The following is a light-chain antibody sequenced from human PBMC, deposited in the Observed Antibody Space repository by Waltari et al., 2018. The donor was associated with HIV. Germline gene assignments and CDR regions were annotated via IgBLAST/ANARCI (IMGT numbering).Light chain of an antibody. CDR3: QVWDTNTDQYVI. Sequence: SYVLTQSPSVSVAPGQTARITCGGKTIGRNSVNWYQQQPGQAPVMVIYHDTDRPSGIPDRFSGSNSEDTATLTIRRVEAGDEADYYCQVWDTNTDQYVIFGGGTNLAV. J-gene: IGLJ2*01. CDR1: TIGRNS. CDR2: HDT. V-gene: IGLV3-21*01.